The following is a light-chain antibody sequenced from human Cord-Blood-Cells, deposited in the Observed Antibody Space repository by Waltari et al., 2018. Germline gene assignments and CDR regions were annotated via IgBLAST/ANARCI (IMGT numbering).Light chain of an antibody. CDR2: LGS. V-gene: IGKV2-28*01. CDR3: MQALQNLLT. J-gene: IGKJ4*01. Sequence: DIVMTQSPLSLPVTPGEPASISCRSSQSLLHSNGYNYLDWNLQKPGQSPQLLIYLGSNRAAGVPDRFSGSGSGTDFTLKISRVEAEDVGVYYCMQALQNLLTFGGGTKVEIK. CDR1: QSLLHSNGYNY.